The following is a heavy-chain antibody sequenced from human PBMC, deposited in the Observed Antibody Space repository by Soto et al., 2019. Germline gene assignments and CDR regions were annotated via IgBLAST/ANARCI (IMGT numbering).Heavy chain of an antibody. CDR2: IYYSGST. CDR3: ARTTVTAGVEYYYYYYYMDV. CDR1: GGSISSYY. V-gene: IGHV4-59*08. D-gene: IGHD4-17*01. Sequence: SETLSLTCTVSGGSISSYYWSWIRQPPGKGLEWIGYIYYSGSTNYNPSLKSRVTISVDTSKNQFSLKLSSVTAADTAVYYCARTTVTAGVEYYYYYYYMDVWRKGTTVTVSS. J-gene: IGHJ6*03.